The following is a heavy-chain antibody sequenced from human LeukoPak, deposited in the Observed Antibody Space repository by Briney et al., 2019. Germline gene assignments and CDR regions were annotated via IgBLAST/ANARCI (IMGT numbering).Heavy chain of an antibody. CDR3: ARQTGTYDLDY. D-gene: IGHD3-10*01. Sequence: PGRSLRLSCAASGFTFSNFGMHWVRQASGEGLEWVAVIWHDGRNQHYADSVKGRFTISRDNSKGTLYLQMNSLRVEDTAVYYCARQTGTYDLDYWGQGTLVTVSS. CDR2: IWHDGRNQ. CDR1: GFTFSNFG. J-gene: IGHJ4*02. V-gene: IGHV3-33*01.